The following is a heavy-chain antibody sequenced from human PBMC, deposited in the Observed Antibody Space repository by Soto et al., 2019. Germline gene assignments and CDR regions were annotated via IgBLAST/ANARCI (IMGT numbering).Heavy chain of an antibody. Sequence: SGTLSITCTVSTDSISSYYWSWIRKTTGKGLEWIGDIYYSGSTNYNPSLKSRVTISVDTPTNQFSLKLTSVTAADTAAYYGGRGVATIGPWVQETLFTASS. D-gene: IGHD5-12*01. V-gene: IGHV4-59*01. J-gene: IGHJ5*02. CDR3: GRGVATIGP. CDR2: IYYSGST. CDR1: TDSISSYY.